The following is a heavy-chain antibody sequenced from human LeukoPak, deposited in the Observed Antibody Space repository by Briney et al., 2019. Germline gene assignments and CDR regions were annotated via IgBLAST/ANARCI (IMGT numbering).Heavy chain of an antibody. Sequence: GGSLRLSCAASGFTFSSYAMSWVRQAPGKGLEWVSAISGSGGCTYYADSVKGRFTISRDNSKNTLYLQMNSLRAEDTAVYYCAKGLYSSSWYEKGFDYWGQGTLVTVSS. D-gene: IGHD6-13*01. J-gene: IGHJ4*02. CDR2: ISGSGGCT. CDR3: AKGLYSSSWYEKGFDY. CDR1: GFTFSSYA. V-gene: IGHV3-23*01.